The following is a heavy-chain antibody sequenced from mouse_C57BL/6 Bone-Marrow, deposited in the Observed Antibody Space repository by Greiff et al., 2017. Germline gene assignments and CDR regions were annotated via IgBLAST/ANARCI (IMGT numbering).Heavy chain of an antibody. J-gene: IGHJ1*03. CDR2: IYPGSGST. D-gene: IGHD2-14*01. CDR3: ARDGYDGWYFDG. Sequence: QVQLQQPGAELVKPGASVKMSCKASGYTFTSYWITWVKQRPGQGLEWIGDIYPGSGSTNYNEKFKSKATLTVDTSSSTAYMQLSSLTSEDSAVYYCARDGYDGWYFDGWGTGTTVTVAS. CDR1: GYTFTSYW. V-gene: IGHV1-55*01.